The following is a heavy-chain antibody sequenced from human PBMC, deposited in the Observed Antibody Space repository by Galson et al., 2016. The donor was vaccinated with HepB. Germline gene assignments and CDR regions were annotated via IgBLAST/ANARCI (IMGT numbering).Heavy chain of an antibody. J-gene: IGHJ4*02. Sequence: SVKVSCKASGHTFTSYAIHWVRQAPGQRLEWMGWTNNANGNTEYSQSFQGRVTFTRDTSASTAYMELSSLRSEDTAVYYCARDGGSGWSRLWWGQGTLVAVSS. D-gene: IGHD6-19*01. V-gene: IGHV1-3*04. CDR1: GHTFTSYA. CDR3: ARDGGSGWSRLW. CDR2: TNNANGNT.